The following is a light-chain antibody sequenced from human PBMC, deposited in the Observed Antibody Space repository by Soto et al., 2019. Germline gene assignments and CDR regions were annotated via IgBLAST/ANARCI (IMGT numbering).Light chain of an antibody. CDR3: QQHGSGPWT. CDR2: VAS. V-gene: IGKV3-20*01. CDR1: QSVSSNN. J-gene: IGKJ1*01. Sequence: EIVLTQSPDTLSLSPGERATLSCRASQSVSSNNLAWYQHKPGQPPRLLIYVASRRATGIPDRFSGSGSGSEFTHTITILEPEDFAVYYCQQHGSGPWTFGQGTKVEIK.